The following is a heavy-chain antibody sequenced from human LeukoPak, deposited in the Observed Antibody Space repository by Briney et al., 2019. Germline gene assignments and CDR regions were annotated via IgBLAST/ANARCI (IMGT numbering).Heavy chain of an antibody. CDR1: GYTFTSYG. J-gene: IGHJ4*02. Sequence: ASVKVSCKASGYTFTSYGISWVRQAPGQGLEWMGGIIPIFGTANYAQKFQGRVTITADESTSTAYMELSSLRSEDTAVYYCARAAYDILTGYYALFDYWGQGTLVTVSS. CDR2: IIPIFGTA. CDR3: ARAAYDILTGYYALFDY. V-gene: IGHV1-69*13. D-gene: IGHD3-9*01.